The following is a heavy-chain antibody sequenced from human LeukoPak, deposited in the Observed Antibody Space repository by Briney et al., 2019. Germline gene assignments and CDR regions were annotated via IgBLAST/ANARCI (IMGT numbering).Heavy chain of an antibody. Sequence: SETLSLTCTVSGGSISSGNYYWSWIRQPAGKGLEWIGRIYTSGSTNYNPSLKSRVTISVDTSKNQFSLKLSSVTAADTAVYYCARQRGSGLHLGWFDPWGQGTLVTVSS. CDR2: IYTSGST. CDR1: GGSISSGNYY. CDR3: ARQRGSGLHLGWFDP. D-gene: IGHD4-11*01. J-gene: IGHJ5*02. V-gene: IGHV4-61*02.